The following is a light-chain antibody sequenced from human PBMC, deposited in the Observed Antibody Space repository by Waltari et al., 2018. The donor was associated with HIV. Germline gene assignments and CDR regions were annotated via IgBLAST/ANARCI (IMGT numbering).Light chain of an antibody. V-gene: IGLV2-23*02. CDR3: CPYARSSTFYV. J-gene: IGLJ1*01. CDR2: EVT. CDR1: SSDVGSYNL. Sequence: QSALTQPASVSGSPGQSITISCTGTSSDVGSYNLVSWYQHHPGKAPKLMIYEVTKRPSGISDRFSGSKSGNTASLTISGLQAEDEADYYCCPYARSSTFYVFGTGTKVTVL.